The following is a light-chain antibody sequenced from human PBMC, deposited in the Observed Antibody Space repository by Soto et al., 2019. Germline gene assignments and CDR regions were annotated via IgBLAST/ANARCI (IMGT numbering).Light chain of an antibody. CDR2: NNN. CDR1: RASIGSNT. CDR3: AAWDDSLSGPV. J-gene: IGLJ3*02. V-gene: IGLV1-44*01. Sequence: QSVLTQPPSASGTPGQRVTISCSGSRASIGSNTVTLYQHLPGAAPKLLVYNNNQRPSGVPDRFSGSKSDTSASLAISGLQFEDEAVYYCAAWDDSLSGPVFGGGTKLTVL.